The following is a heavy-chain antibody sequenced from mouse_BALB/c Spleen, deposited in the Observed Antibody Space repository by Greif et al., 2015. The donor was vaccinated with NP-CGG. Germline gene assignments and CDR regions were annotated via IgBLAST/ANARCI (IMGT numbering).Heavy chain of an antibody. V-gene: IGHV5-12*02. CDR1: GFTFSDYY. J-gene: IGHJ3*01. D-gene: IGHD3-2*01. Sequence: EVKLVESGGGLVQPGGSLKLSCATSGFTFSDYYMYWVRQTPEKRLEWVAYISNGGGSTYYPDTVKGRFTISRDNAKNTLYLQMSRLKSEDTAMYYCARSTARATPFAYWGQGTLVTVSA. CDR3: ARSTARATPFAY. CDR2: ISNGGGST.